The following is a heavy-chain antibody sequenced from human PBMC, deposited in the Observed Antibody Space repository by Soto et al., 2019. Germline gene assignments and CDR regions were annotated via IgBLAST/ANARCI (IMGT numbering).Heavy chain of an antibody. Sequence: QAHLEQSGAEVKRPGASVKVSCKASGYTFSDFDIIWLRQASGQGPEWMGWMNAKSGDTFFAQRFQGKGNMTWDTSLSTAYMEVGSLTSDDTAMYYCARGNPFNYAGFDVWGQGTTVAVSS. J-gene: IGHJ6*02. CDR3: ARGNPFNYAGFDV. D-gene: IGHD3-16*01. V-gene: IGHV1-8*01. CDR2: MNAKSGDT. CDR1: GYTFSDFD.